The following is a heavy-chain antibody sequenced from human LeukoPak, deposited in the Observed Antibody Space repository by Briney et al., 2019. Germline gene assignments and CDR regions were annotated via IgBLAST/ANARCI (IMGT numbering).Heavy chain of an antibody. V-gene: IGHV3-23*01. D-gene: IGHD6-19*01. CDR1: GFTFSSYA. CDR2: ISGSGGST. J-gene: IGHJ4*02. CDR3: GQWLDHQYFDY. Sequence: GGSLRLSCAASGFTFSSYAMSWVRQAPGKGLEWVSAISGSGGSTYYADSVKGRFTISRDNSKNTLYLQMNSLRAEDTAVYYCGQWLDHQYFDYWGQGTLVTVSS.